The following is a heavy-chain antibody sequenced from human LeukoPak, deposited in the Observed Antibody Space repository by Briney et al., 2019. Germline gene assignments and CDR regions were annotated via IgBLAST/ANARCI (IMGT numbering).Heavy chain of an antibody. CDR3: ARGGTWYYAFDY. D-gene: IGHD2-15*01. CDR2: IYYNGFT. J-gene: IGHJ4*02. Sequence: PSETLSLTCIVSGGSISSGGDFWSWFRQHPGEGLEWIGYIYYNGFTYYNPSLKSRVTISVDTSKNQFSLEVSSVTAADTAVYYCARGGTWYYAFDYWGQGTLVTVSS. V-gene: IGHV4-31*03. CDR1: GGSISSGGDF.